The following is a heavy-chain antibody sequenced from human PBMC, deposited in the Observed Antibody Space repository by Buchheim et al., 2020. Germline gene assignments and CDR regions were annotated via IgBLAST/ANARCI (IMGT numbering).Heavy chain of an antibody. J-gene: IGHJ4*02. D-gene: IGHD5-12*01. V-gene: IGHV3-33*01. CDR1: GFTFSSYG. Sequence: QVQLVESGGGVVQPGRSLRLSCAASGFTFSSYGMHWVRQAPGKGLEWVAVIWYDGRNKYYADSVKGRFTISRDNSKNTLYLKMNSLRAEDTAVYYCARDRYGGYGTLDYWGQGTL. CDR3: ARDRYGGYGTLDY. CDR2: IWYDGRNK.